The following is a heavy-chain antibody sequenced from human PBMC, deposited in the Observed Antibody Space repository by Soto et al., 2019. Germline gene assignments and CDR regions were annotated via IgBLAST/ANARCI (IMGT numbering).Heavy chain of an antibody. CDR1: GGAISSSSYY. CDR2: IYYSGSN. J-gene: IGHJ6*02. Sequence: PSGTLSLTGTVSGGAISSSSYYWGWIRQPTGKGMGGIGSIYYSGSNYDNPSLERRVTISVNTSNNQFSLTLSSVTAADTAVYYCARTHPGTAYLYYYYYYGMDVWGQGTTVTVSS. D-gene: IGHD2-21*02. CDR3: ARTHPGTAYLYYYYYYGMDV. V-gene: IGHV4-39*01.